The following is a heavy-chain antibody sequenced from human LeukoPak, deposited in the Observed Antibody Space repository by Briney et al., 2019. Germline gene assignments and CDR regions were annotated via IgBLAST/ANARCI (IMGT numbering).Heavy chain of an antibody. D-gene: IGHD2-8*02. V-gene: IGHV3-11*03. CDR3: ARRGTTYCTVDSCNPNWFDP. CDR2: ISGGSSAT. Sequence: PGGSLRLSCAASGFNFRDYYMTWIRQAPGKGPEWVSYISGGSSATSYADSVKGRFTISRDNAKNSLYMEMNNLRADDTAVYYCARRGTTYCTVDSCNPNWFDPWGRGTLVTVSS. CDR1: GFNFRDYY. J-gene: IGHJ5*02.